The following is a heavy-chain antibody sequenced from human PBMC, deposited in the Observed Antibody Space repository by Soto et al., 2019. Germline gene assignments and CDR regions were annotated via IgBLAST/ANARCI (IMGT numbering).Heavy chain of an antibody. Sequence: SGPTLVNPTQTLTLTCAVSGLSLSTNGVGVSWIRQPPGKALEWLALVFWDDDKRYSPSLKNRVSITKDTSKNQVVLTMTNMDPVDTAVYYCASDRATKGTTFDYWGQGNMVTVSS. J-gene: IGHJ4*02. CDR1: GLSLSTNGVG. CDR3: ASDRATKGTTFDY. V-gene: IGHV2-5*02. D-gene: IGHD4-17*01. CDR2: VFWDDDK.